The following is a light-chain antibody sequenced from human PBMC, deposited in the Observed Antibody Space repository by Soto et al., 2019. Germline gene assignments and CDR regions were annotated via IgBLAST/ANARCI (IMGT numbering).Light chain of an antibody. V-gene: IGKV1-5*03. J-gene: IGKJ1*01. CDR1: QSISNW. CDR3: QQSYEMPWT. Sequence: DIPMTQSPSTLSASVGGRVTITCRASQSISNWLAWYQQKPGEAPNLLIYKASTLERGVPSRFSGSGAGTEVTRTISSLQPEDFAAYYCQQSYEMPWTFGQGTKVDI. CDR2: KAS.